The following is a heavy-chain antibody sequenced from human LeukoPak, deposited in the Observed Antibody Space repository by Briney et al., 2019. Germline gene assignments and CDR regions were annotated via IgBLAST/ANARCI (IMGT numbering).Heavy chain of an antibody. CDR1: GGSFSGYY. D-gene: IGHD3-10*01. CDR3: ARVMVRGVITYYYYGMDV. Sequence: SETLSLTCAVYGGSFSGYYWSWIRQPPGKGLEWIGEINHSGSTNYNPSLKSRVTMSVDTSKNQFSLKLSSVTAADTAVYYCARVMVRGVITYYYYGMDVWGQGTTVTVSS. V-gene: IGHV4-34*01. CDR2: INHSGST. J-gene: IGHJ6*02.